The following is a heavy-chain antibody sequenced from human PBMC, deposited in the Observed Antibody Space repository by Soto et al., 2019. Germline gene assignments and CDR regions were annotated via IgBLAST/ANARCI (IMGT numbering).Heavy chain of an antibody. CDR2: INHSGST. J-gene: IGHJ4*02. V-gene: IGHV4-34*01. CDR3: ARGSDY. Sequence: TSETLSLTCAVYGGSFSGYYWSWIRQPPGKGLEWIGEINHSGSTNYNPSLKSRVTISVDTSKNQFSLKLSSVTAADTAVYYCARGSDYWGQGTLVTVSS. CDR1: GGSFSGYY.